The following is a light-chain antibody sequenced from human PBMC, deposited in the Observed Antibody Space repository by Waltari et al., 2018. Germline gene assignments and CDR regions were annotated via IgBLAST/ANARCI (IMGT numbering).Light chain of an antibody. Sequence: QTVLTQEPSFSVSPGGTVTLTCGLSSGSVSTSNYLSWYQQTPGQAPRTLIYSTNTRSSGVPDRFSGSILGNKAALTITGAQADDESHYYCLLFMGSAIWVFGGGTKLTVV. J-gene: IGLJ3*02. V-gene: IGLV8-61*01. CDR3: LLFMGSAIWV. CDR2: STN. CDR1: SGSVSTSNY.